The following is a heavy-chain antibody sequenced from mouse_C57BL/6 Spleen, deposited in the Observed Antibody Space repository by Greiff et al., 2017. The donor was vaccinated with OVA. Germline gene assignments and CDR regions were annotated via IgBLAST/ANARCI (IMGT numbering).Heavy chain of an antibody. J-gene: IGHJ2*01. Sequence: QVQLQQPGAELVKPGASVKLSCKASGYTFTSYWMQWVKQRPGQGLEWIGEIDPSDSYTNYNQKFKGKATLTVDTSSSTAYMQLSSLTSEDSAVYYCARSADYWGQSTTLTVSS. CDR1: GYTFTSYW. CDR2: IDPSDSYT. V-gene: IGHV1-50*01. CDR3: ARSADY.